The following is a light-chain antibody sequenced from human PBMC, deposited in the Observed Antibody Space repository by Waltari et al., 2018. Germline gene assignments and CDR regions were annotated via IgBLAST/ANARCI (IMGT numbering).Light chain of an antibody. CDR3: QQYYSIPFT. CDR2: WAS. J-gene: IGKJ3*01. Sequence: DIVMTQSPDSLAVSLGERATINCKSSQTLLYNSNSRNYLAWYQQKPGQPRKLLIYWASTRESGVPDRFSGSGSWTDFTLTISSLQAEDVAVYSCQQYYSIPFTFGPGTKVDIK. V-gene: IGKV4-1*01. CDR1: QTLLYNSNSRNY.